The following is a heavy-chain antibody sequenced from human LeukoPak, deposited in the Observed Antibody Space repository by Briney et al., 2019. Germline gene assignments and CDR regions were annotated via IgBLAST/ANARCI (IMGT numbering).Heavy chain of an antibody. Sequence: ASVKVSCKASGYTFTSYGISWVRQAPGQGLEWMGWISLYNGGTNYAQKVQGRVTMTTDTSTNTAYMELWSLRSEDTAVYYCARDLGSQLWSDYWGQGTLVTVSS. V-gene: IGHV1-18*01. CDR3: ARDLGSQLWSDY. CDR2: ISLYNGGT. D-gene: IGHD5-18*01. CDR1: GYTFTSYG. J-gene: IGHJ4*02.